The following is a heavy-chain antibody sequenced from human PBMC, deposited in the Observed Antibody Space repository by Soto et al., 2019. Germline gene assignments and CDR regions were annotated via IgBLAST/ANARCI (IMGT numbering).Heavy chain of an antibody. Sequence: GGSLRLSCATSGFTFSAYDMNWVRQAPGMGLEWVSLVNGGSGGSTYYADSVKGRFTISRDDSKNTLYLQMNSLRAEDTAVYYCRAYTYGHGFDYWGQGTLVTVSS. CDR3: RAYTYGHGFDY. CDR1: GFTFSAYD. J-gene: IGHJ4*02. CDR2: VNGGSGGST. D-gene: IGHD5-18*01. V-gene: IGHV3-23*01.